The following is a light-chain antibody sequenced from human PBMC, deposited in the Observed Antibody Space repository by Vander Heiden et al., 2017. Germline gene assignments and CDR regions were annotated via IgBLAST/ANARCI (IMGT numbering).Light chain of an antibody. J-gene: IGLJ3*02. V-gene: IGLV1-47*01. CDR1: SSNIGSNY. CDR3: AAWDDSLSGPNWV. Sequence: QSVLTQPPSASGTPGPRVTISCSGSSSNIGSNYVYCYQQLPGTAPKLLIYRNNQRPAGVPDRFSGSKSGTSASLAISGLRSEDEADYYCAAWDDSLSGPNWVFGGGTKLTVL. CDR2: RNN.